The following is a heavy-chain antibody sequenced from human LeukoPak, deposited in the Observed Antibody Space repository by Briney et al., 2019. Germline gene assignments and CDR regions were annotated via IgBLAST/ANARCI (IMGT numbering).Heavy chain of an antibody. CDR1: GFTFSSYW. Sequence: PGGSLRLSCAASGFTFSSYWMSWVRRASGKRLEWVSGISAGADVIFYADPVKGRFTISRDNSKNTLYLQMNSLRAEDSAEYYCAKSLLTTATGTGRAFDIWGQGTMVTVSA. J-gene: IGHJ3*02. V-gene: IGHV3-23*01. CDR2: ISAGADVI. D-gene: IGHD1-1*01. CDR3: AKSLLTTATGTGRAFDI.